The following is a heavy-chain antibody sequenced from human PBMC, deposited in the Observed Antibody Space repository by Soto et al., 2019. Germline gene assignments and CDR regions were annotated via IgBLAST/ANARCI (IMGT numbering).Heavy chain of an antibody. CDR1: GFPFSDYY. D-gene: IGHD3-3*01. V-gene: IGHV3-11*01. Sequence: GGSLRLSCASSGFPFSDYYMSWIRQAPGKGLEWVSYISSSGSTIYYADSVKGRFTISRDNAKNSLYLHMNSLRAEDTAVYFFARDYDFWSGYLQNWFDPWGQGTLVTVSS. CDR3: ARDYDFWSGYLQNWFDP. J-gene: IGHJ5*02. CDR2: ISSSGSTI.